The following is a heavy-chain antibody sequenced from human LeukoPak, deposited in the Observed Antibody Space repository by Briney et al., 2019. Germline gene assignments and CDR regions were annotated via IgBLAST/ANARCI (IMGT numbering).Heavy chain of an antibody. CDR1: GDSISSTSYY. D-gene: IGHD6-13*01. J-gene: IGHJ6*03. V-gene: IGHV4-39*01. CDR3: TRSYWSSTFGFYYNYMDV. CDR2: IFYSGSA. Sequence: PSETLSLTCIVSGDSISSTSYYWAWIRQPPGKGLEWIGMIFYSGSAYYTPSLRGRVTISVDTSKNQFSLKLASVTAADTSVYYCTRSYWSSTFGFYYNYMDVWGKGTTVTVSS.